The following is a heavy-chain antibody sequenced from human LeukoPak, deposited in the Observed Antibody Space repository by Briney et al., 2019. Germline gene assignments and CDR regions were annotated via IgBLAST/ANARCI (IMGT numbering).Heavy chain of an antibody. CDR1: GFTFTSYA. J-gene: IGHJ4*02. D-gene: IGHD3/OR15-3a*01. V-gene: IGHV3-23*01. CDR2: ISDSGGNT. CDR3: AKVATWTYFDY. Sequence: GESLKISCAASGFTFTSYAMSWVRQAPGKGLEWVSAISDSGGNTYYADSVKGRFTISRDNSKNTLYLQMNSLRAEDTAVYYCAKVATWTYFDYWGQGTLVTVSS.